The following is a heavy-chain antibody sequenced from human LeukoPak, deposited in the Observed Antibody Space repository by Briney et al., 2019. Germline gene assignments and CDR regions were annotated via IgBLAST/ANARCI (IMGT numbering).Heavy chain of an antibody. CDR3: AKGTPGYSSGWLDY. J-gene: IGHJ4*02. CDR1: GFTFSSHG. V-gene: IGHV3-30*18. CDR2: ISYDGSNK. Sequence: GGALRLSCVASGFTFSSHGMHWVRQAPGKGLEWVAVISYDGSNKYYADSVKGRFTISRDNSKNTLYLQMNSLRAEDTAVYYCAKGTPGYSSGWLDYWGQGTLVTVSS. D-gene: IGHD6-19*01.